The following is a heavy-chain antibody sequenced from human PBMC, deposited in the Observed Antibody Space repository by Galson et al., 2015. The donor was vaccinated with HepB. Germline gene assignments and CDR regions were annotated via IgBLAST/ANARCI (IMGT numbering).Heavy chain of an antibody. Sequence: SLRLSCAASGFTFSSYGMHWVRQAPGKGLEWVAVISYDGSNKYYADSVKGRFTISRDNSKNTLYLQMNSLRAEDTAVYCCAKDHGHIVVVPAAIPWFDPWGQGTLVTVSS. CDR1: GFTFSSYG. CDR3: AKDHGHIVVVPAAIPWFDP. CDR2: ISYDGSNK. V-gene: IGHV3-30*18. D-gene: IGHD2-2*01. J-gene: IGHJ5*02.